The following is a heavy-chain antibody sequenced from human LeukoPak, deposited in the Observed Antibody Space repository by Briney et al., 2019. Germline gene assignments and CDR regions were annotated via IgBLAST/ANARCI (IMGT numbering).Heavy chain of an antibody. CDR2: ISGSGSTI. Sequence: GRSMRLSCPPSAFTLRDYYMSWNRQAPGKGLEWVSYISGSGSTIYDAESVKGRFTISRENAKNSLSLQMNSLRAEDTAVYYCAKLHSYQIDYWGQGSLVTVSP. CDR3: AKLHSYQIDY. D-gene: IGHD2-15*01. CDR1: AFTLRDYY. J-gene: IGHJ4*02. V-gene: IGHV3-11*01.